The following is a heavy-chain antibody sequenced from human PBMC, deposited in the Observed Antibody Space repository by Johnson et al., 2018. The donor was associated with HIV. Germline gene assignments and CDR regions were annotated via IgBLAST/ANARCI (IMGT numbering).Heavy chain of an antibody. V-gene: IGHV3-11*04. CDR3: ARDRGAGSSGAFDI. Sequence: HVQLVESGGGVVQPGRSLRLSCAASGFTFSDYYMSWIRQAPGKGLEWVSYISSSGSTIYYADSVKGRFTISRDNSKNTLYLQMNSLRAEDTAVYYCARDRGAGSSGAFDIWGQGTMVTVSS. CDR1: GFTFSDYY. D-gene: IGHD6-6*01. CDR2: ISSSGSTI. J-gene: IGHJ3*02.